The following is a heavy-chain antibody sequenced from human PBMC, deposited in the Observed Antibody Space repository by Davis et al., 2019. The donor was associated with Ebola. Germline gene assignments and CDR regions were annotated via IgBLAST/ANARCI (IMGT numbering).Heavy chain of an antibody. CDR2: ISSSSSYI. Sequence: GESLKISCAASGFTFSSYSMNWVRQAPGKGLEWVSSISSSSSYIYYADSVKGRFTISRDNAKNSLYLQMNSLRAEDTAVYYCARDQGIAAADYGMDVWGKGTTVTVSS. D-gene: IGHD6-13*01. CDR1: GFTFSSYS. J-gene: IGHJ6*04. CDR3: ARDQGIAAADYGMDV. V-gene: IGHV3-21*01.